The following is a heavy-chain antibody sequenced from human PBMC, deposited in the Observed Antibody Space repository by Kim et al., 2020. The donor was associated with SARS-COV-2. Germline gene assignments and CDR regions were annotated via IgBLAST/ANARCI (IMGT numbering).Heavy chain of an antibody. D-gene: IGHD6-25*01. Sequence: KPSLKSRVTISVDTSKNQFSLKLGSVTAADTAVYYCAGVYSSGNWYFDLWGRGTLVTVSS. J-gene: IGHJ2*01. V-gene: IGHV4-59*01. CDR3: AGVYSSGNWYFDL.